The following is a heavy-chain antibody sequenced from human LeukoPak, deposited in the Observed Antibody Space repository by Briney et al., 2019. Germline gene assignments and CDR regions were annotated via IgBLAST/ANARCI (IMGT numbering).Heavy chain of an antibody. CDR2: IYSGGST. V-gene: IGHV3-66*02. CDR1: GFTVSSNY. CDR3: ARAPIVVVPAVYYYYMDV. Sequence: PGGSLRLSCAASGFTVSSNYMSWIRQAPGKGLEWVSVIYSGGSTYYADSVKGRFTISRDNSKNTLYLQMNSLRAEDTAVYYCARAPIVVVPAVYYYYMDVWGKGTTVTVSS. J-gene: IGHJ6*03. D-gene: IGHD2-2*01.